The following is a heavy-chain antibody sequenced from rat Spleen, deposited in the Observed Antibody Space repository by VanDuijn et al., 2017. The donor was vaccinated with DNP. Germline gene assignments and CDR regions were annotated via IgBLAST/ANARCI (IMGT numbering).Heavy chain of an antibody. Sequence: EVQLVESGGDLVQPGRSLKLSCVASGFTFNKYWMTWIRQVPGKGLEWVAAITSSGGSTYYPDSVKGRFTISRDNAKNSLYLQMDSLRSEDTATYYCTTVYGGYSGWFASWGQGTLVTVSS. D-gene: IGHD1-11*01. CDR3: TTVYGGYSGWFAS. V-gene: IGHV5-31*01. CDR1: GFTFNKYW. CDR2: ITSSGGST. J-gene: IGHJ3*01.